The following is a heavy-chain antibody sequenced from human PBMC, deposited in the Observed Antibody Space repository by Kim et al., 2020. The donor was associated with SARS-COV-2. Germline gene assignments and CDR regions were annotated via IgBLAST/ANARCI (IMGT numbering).Heavy chain of an antibody. D-gene: IGHD6-19*01. V-gene: IGHV1-24*01. Sequence: YAQKFQGRVTMTEDTSTDTAYMELSSLRSEDTAVYYCATAVISGSGGMDVWGQGTTVTVSS. CDR3: ATAVISGSGGMDV. J-gene: IGHJ6*02.